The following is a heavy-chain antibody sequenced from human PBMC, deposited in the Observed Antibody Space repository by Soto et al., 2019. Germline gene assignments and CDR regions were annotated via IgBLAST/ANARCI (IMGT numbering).Heavy chain of an antibody. V-gene: IGHV3-49*04. CDR1: GISFGDYA. D-gene: IGHD3-22*01. CDR3: VRGSFGYYGP. J-gene: IGHJ5*02. Sequence: GGSLRLSCTTSGISFGDYAMTWVRQAPGKGLEWVGFIRNPGYGGTTEYATSVKGRFIISRDDSMSSAHLQLNSLKVDDSAVYYCVRGSFGYYGPWGQGTLVTVSS. CDR2: IRNPGYGGTT.